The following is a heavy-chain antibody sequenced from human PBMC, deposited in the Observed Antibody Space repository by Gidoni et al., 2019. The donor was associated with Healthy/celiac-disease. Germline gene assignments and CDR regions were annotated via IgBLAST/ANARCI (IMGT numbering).Heavy chain of an antibody. V-gene: IGHV1-18*01. D-gene: IGHD3-9*01. J-gene: IGHJ2*01. Sequence: QVQLVQSGAAVKKPGASVKVSCKASGYTFTSYGISWVRQAPGQGLEWMGWISAYNGNTNYAQKLQGRVTMTTDTSTSTAYMELRSLRSDDTAVYYCARVYTPDYDILTGYTWYFDLWGRGTLVTVSS. CDR2: ISAYNGNT. CDR3: ARVYTPDYDILTGYTWYFDL. CDR1: GYTFTSYG.